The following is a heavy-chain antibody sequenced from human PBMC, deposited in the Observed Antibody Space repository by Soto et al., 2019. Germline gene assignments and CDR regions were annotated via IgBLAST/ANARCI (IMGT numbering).Heavy chain of an antibody. CDR2: INHSGST. V-gene: IGHV4-34*01. CDR3: ARGRKTTHGYFDL. CDR1: GGSFSGYY. J-gene: IGHJ2*01. Sequence: PSETLSLTCAVYGGSFSGYYWSWIRQPPGKGLEWIGEINHSGSTNYNPSLKSRVTISVDTSKNQFSLKLSSVTAADTAVYYCARGRKTTHGYFDLWGRGTLVPVSS.